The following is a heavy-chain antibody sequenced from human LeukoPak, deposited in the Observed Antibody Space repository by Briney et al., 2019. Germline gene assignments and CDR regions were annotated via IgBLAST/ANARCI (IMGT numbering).Heavy chain of an antibody. Sequence: GGSLGLSCVASGFSLSGYWMYWVRQAPGKGLMYISRNNGDGSTTNYADVVKGRFTMSRDNVKNTLYLQMNSLRVEDTAVYYCARDPRNVGLAPWGQGTLVTVSS. CDR1: GFSLSGYW. J-gene: IGHJ5*02. D-gene: IGHD2-15*01. CDR3: ARDPRNVGLAP. V-gene: IGHV3-74*01. CDR2: NNGDGSTT.